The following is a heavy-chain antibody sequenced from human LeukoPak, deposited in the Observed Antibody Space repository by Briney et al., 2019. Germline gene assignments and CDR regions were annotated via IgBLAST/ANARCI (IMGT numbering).Heavy chain of an antibody. V-gene: IGHV4-31*03. D-gene: IGHD6-13*01. CDR3: ASRSSSWPYFDY. Sequence: PSETLSLTCTVSGGSISSGGYYWSWIRQHPGKGLEWIGYIYYSGSTYYNPSLKGRVTIAVDTTKNQFSLKLSSVTAADTAVSYCASRSSSWPYFDYWGQGTLVTVSS. CDR1: GGSISSGGYY. J-gene: IGHJ4*02. CDR2: IYYSGST.